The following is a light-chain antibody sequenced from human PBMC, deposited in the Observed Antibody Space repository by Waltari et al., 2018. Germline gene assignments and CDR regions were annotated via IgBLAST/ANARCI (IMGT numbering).Light chain of an antibody. CDR2: RNN. CDR1: SSHIGSNY. Sequence: QSVLTQPPSASGPPGQRVTISCSGSSSHIGSNYVYWYQQLPGTTPKLLIYRNNQRPSGVPDRFSGSKSGTSASLAISGLRSEDEADYYCAAWDDSLSGLAVFGGGTKLTVL. J-gene: IGLJ2*01. V-gene: IGLV1-47*01. CDR3: AAWDDSLSGLAV.